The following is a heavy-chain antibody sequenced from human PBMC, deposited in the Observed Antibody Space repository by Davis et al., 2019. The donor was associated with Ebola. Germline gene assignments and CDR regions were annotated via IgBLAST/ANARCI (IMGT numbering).Heavy chain of an antibody. CDR3: ARGAVDPEY. CDR1: GFTFSSYD. Sequence: PGGSLRLSCAASGFTFSSYDMNWVRQAPGKGLEWVSSISSSSTYIYYADSVKGRFTVSRDNAKNSLYLQMNSLRAEDTAVYYCARGAVDPEYWGQGTLVTVSS. CDR2: ISSSSTYI. V-gene: IGHV3-21*01. D-gene: IGHD5-12*01. J-gene: IGHJ4*02.